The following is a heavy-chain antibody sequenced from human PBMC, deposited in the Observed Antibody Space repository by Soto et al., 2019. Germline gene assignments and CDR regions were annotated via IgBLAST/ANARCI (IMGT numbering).Heavy chain of an antibody. CDR2: IRGDFVTT. D-gene: IGHD1-26*01. V-gene: IGHV3-23*01. CDR3: VKEGKMGVEGFDF. Sequence: GGSLRLSSATSGFTFSDHAMHWVRQAPGEGLEWVSGIRGDFVTTPYPDSVRGRFTISRDNSKNMLYLQMNSLRAEDTAIYYCVKEGKMGVEGFDFWGQGTLVTVSS. CDR1: GFTFSDHA. J-gene: IGHJ4*02.